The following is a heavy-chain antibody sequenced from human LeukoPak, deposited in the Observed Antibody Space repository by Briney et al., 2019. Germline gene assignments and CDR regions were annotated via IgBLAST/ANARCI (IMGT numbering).Heavy chain of an antibody. V-gene: IGHV3-21*04. D-gene: IGHD4-23*01. CDR2: ISSSSSYI. J-gene: IGHJ4*02. CDR1: GFTFSSYS. CDR3: ATFQYAGNAGGSVGY. Sequence: GGSLRLSCAASGFTFSSYSMNWVRQAPGKGLEWVSSISSSSSYIYYADSVKGRFTISRDNAKNTVYLQMNSLRAEDTAVYYCATFQYAGNAGGSVGYWGQGTLVTVSS.